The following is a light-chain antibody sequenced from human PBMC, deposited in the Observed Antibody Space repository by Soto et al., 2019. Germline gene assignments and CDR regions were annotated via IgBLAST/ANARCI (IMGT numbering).Light chain of an antibody. CDR1: SSNIGSNT. V-gene: IGLV1-44*01. Sequence: HSVLTHPPSASGTPEQRVTISCSGSSSNIGSNTVNWYHQLPGTAPKLLIYSDNQRTSGVPDRFAGSKSVTLAYQAIRGLTSEDEPDYCCATWGDRLNGRVFGGGTK. J-gene: IGLJ3*02. CDR2: SDN. CDR3: ATWGDRLNGRV.